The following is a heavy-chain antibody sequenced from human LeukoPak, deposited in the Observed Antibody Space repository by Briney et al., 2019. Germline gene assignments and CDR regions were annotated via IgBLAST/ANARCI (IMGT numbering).Heavy chain of an antibody. D-gene: IGHD2-15*01. J-gene: IGHJ4*02. V-gene: IGHV3-48*02. CDR1: GFTLSSYS. CDR3: ARMVELDY. CDR2: ISSSSSTI. Sequence: TGGSLRLSCAASGFTLSSYSMNWVRQAPGKGLEWVSYISSSSSTIYYADSVKGRFTISRDNAQNSVYLQMNSLRDEDTAVYYCARMVELDYWGQGTLVTVSS.